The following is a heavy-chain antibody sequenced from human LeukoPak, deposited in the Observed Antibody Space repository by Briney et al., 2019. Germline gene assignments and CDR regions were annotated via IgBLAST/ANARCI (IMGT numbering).Heavy chain of an antibody. CDR1: GFTFSSYS. D-gene: IGHD3-10*01. V-gene: IGHV3-21*01. Sequence: GGSVTLSCTASGFTFSSYSMMRLAPAPGTGLQWVSSISSGSTYIYYADSLKGRFTISRDNTKNSLYLQMNSLRGEDAAVYYCARGDGATPPDVFDVWGQGTMVTVSS. CDR3: ARGDGATPPDVFDV. J-gene: IGHJ3*01. CDR2: ISSGSTYI.